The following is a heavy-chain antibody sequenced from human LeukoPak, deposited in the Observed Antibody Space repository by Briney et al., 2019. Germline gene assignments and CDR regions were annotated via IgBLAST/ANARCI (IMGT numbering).Heavy chain of an antibody. CDR1: GVSVTTYH. V-gene: IGHV4-4*07. CDR3: ARDDAFRNLGRY. J-gene: IGHJ4*02. D-gene: IGHD1-14*01. Sequence: KTSETLSLTCTVSGVSVTTYHWSWLRQPAGKRLEWIGRVHADGTSNYNPSLKSRVSMSVDTSKNQFSLKLSSVTAADTAVYYCARDDAFRNLGRYWGQGTLVTVSS. CDR2: VHADGTS.